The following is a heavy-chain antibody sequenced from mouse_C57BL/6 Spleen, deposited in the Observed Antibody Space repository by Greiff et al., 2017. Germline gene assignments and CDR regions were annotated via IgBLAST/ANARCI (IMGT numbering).Heavy chain of an antibody. CDR3: AREGCYYYGSSNYYAMDY. V-gene: IGHV1-80*01. CDR1: GYAFSSYW. D-gene: IGHD1-1*01. J-gene: IGHJ4*01. Sequence: QVQLQQSGAELVKPGAAVKLSCKASGYAFSSYWMNWVKQRPGKGLEWIGQIYPGDGDTNYNGKFKGKATLTADKSSSTAYRQLSRLTTEDSAVYFCAREGCYYYGSSNYYAMDYWGQGTSVTVSS. CDR2: IYPGDGDT.